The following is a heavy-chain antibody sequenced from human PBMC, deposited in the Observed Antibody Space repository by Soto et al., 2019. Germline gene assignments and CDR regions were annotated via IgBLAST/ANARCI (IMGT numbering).Heavy chain of an antibody. CDR3: ARESRYCSGGSCYFLPGIDY. CDR2: IIPIFGTA. Sequence: QVQLVQSGAEVKKPGSSVKVSCKASGGTFSSYAISWVRQAPGQGLEWMGGIIPIFGTANYAQKFQGRATITADESASTDYMELSSLRSEDTAVYYCARESRYCSGGSCYFLPGIDYWGQGTLVTVSS. D-gene: IGHD2-15*01. V-gene: IGHV1-69*12. CDR1: GGTFSSYA. J-gene: IGHJ4*02.